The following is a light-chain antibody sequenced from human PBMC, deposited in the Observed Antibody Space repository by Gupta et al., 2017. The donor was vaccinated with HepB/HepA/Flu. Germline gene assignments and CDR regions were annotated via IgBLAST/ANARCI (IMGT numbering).Light chain of an antibody. CDR1: QSLLHSNGYNY. CDR2: LGS. CDR3: RQTLQNPMCI. V-gene: IGKV2-28*01. J-gene: IGKJ2*04. Sequence: DIVMTQSPLSLPVTPGEPASISCRSSQSLLHSNGYNYLDWYLQKPGQAPQLLIYLGSNRAAGVTDRFSGSGYGKDVTLKISRGEEEDVGVYYCRQTLQNPMCIFGQGTKLEIK.